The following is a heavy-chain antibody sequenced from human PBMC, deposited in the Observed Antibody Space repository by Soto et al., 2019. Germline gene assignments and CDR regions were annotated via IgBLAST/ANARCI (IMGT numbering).Heavy chain of an antibody. D-gene: IGHD6-13*01. Sequence: PGGSLRLSCAASGFTFSGFWMNWVRQAPGQGLEWVANIKQYGNEKNYVDSVKGRFTIARDNVKNSLDLQMNRLRAEDTAVYYCARAWVENTSSWFFDYWGQGTPVTVSS. CDR1: GFTFSGFW. J-gene: IGHJ4*02. CDR3: ARAWVENTSSWFFDY. V-gene: IGHV3-7*03. CDR2: IKQYGNEK.